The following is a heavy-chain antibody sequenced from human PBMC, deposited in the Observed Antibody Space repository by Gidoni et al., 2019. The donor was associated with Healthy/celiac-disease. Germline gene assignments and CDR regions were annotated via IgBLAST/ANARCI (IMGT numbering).Heavy chain of an antibody. V-gene: IGHV3-30-3*01. CDR3: ARDRDWWELLRGFDY. D-gene: IGHD1-26*01. CDR1: GFTFSSYA. Sequence: QVQLVASGGGVVQPGRSLRLSCAASGFTFSSYAIHWVRQAPGKGLEWVAVISYDGSNKYYADSVKGRFTISRDNSKNTLYLQMNSLRAEDTAVYYCARDRDWWELLRGFDYWGQGTLVTVSS. CDR2: ISYDGSNK. J-gene: IGHJ4*02.